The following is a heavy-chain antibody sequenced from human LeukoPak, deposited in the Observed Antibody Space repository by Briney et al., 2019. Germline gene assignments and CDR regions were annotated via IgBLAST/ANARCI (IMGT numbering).Heavy chain of an antibody. V-gene: IGHV3-9*01. CDR2: ISWNSGSI. CDR1: GFTFDDYA. Sequence: PGGSLRLSCAASGFTFDDYAMHWVRQAPGKGLEWVSGISWNSGSIGYADSVKGRFTISRGNAKNSLYLQMNSLRAEDTALYYCAKGSFYDSSGYYDYRGQGTLVTVSS. D-gene: IGHD3-22*01. CDR3: AKGSFYDSSGYYDY. J-gene: IGHJ4*02.